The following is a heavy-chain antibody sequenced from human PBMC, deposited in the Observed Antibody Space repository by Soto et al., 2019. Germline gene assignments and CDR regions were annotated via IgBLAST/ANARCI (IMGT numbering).Heavy chain of an antibody. CDR1: GGSISSSSYY. CDR2: IYYSGST. J-gene: IGHJ6*02. Sequence: PSETLSLTCTVSGGSISSSSYYWGWIRQPPGKGLEWIGSIYYSGSTYYNPSLKSRVTISVDTSKNQFSLKLSSVTAADTAVYYCARRSLGCSGGSCYYYYGMDVWGQGTTVT. CDR3: ARRSLGCSGGSCYYYYGMDV. V-gene: IGHV4-39*01. D-gene: IGHD2-15*01.